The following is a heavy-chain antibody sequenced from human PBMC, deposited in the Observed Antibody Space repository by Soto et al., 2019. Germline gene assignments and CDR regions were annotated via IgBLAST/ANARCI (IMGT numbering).Heavy chain of an antibody. CDR3: ARYRIQLWPHYCYGMDV. CDR1: GYTFTSYD. CDR2: MNPNSGNT. D-gene: IGHD5-18*01. J-gene: IGHJ6*02. V-gene: IGHV1-8*01. Sequence: QVQLVQSGAEVKKHGASVKVSCKASGYTFTSYDKNWVRQATGQGLEWLGWMNPNSGNTGYAQKFQGRVTMTRNTSRSISYVQLRSLRSEDTAVYYSARYRIQLWPHYCYGMDVWRQGTTVTVSS.